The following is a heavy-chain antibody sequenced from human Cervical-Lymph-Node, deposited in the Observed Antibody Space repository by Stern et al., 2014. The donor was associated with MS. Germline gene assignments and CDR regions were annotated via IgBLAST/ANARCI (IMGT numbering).Heavy chain of an antibody. D-gene: IGHD6-19*01. Sequence: QLVQSGGGVVQPGRSLRLSCAASGFTFSSYAMHWVRQAPGKGLEWVAVISYDGSNKYYADSVKGRFTISRDNSKNTLYLQMNSLRAEDTAVYYCAAEIQWLVSGFDYWGQGTLVTVSS. CDR2: ISYDGSNK. CDR1: GFTFSSYA. J-gene: IGHJ4*02. V-gene: IGHV3-30-3*01. CDR3: AAEIQWLVSGFDY.